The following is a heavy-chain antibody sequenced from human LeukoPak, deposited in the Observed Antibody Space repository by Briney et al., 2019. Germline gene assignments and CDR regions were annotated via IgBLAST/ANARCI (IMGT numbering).Heavy chain of an antibody. J-gene: IGHJ4*02. CDR3: AREFLYCSRGSCYLGLYDY. CDR1: GGSISSSSYY. CDR2: IYYSGST. D-gene: IGHD2-15*01. Sequence: SETLSLTCTVSGGSISSSSYYWGWIREPPGKGLEGIGSIYYSGSTYYSPSLKRRVTISVDTSKNQFYLKLSSVTAADTAVYYCAREFLYCSRGSCYLGLYDYCGQGTLFTVSS. V-gene: IGHV4-39*01.